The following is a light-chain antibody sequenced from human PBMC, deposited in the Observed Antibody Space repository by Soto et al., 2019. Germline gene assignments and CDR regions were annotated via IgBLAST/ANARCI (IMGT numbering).Light chain of an antibody. V-gene: IGKV1-5*03. CDR3: QQYGSSGT. CDR1: QTISSW. CDR2: KAS. Sequence: DIRLTQSASTLSGSFGDRVTITCRASQTISSWLAWYQQKPGKAPKLLIYKASSLQSGVPSRFSGSGSGTDFTLTISRLEPEDFAVYYCQQYGSSGTFGQGTKVDI. J-gene: IGKJ1*01.